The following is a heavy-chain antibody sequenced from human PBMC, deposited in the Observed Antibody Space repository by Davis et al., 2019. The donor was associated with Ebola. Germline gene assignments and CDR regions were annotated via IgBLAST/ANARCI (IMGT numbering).Heavy chain of an antibody. Sequence: GGSLRLSCAASGFTFSSYGMHWVRQAPGKGLERVAIIWYDGSNKYYADSVKGRFTISRDNSKNTLYLQMNSLRAEDTAVYYCARGGYDGSGLLDYYYGMDVWGQGTTVTVSS. D-gene: IGHD3-10*01. CDR1: GFTFSSYG. CDR3: ARGGYDGSGLLDYYYGMDV. J-gene: IGHJ6*02. CDR2: IWYDGSNK. V-gene: IGHV3-33*01.